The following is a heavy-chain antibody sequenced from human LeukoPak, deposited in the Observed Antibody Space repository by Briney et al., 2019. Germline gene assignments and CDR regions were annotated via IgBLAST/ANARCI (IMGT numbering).Heavy chain of an antibody. Sequence: GGSLRLSCAASGFTFSSYAMSWVRQAPGKGLEWVSAISGSGGSTYYADSVKGRFTISRDNSKNTLYLQMNSLRAEDTAVYYCAKDRRYYYDSSGSYYFDYWGQGTLVTVSS. D-gene: IGHD3-22*01. J-gene: IGHJ4*02. CDR2: ISGSGGST. V-gene: IGHV3-23*01. CDR3: AKDRRYYYDSSGSYYFDY. CDR1: GFTFSSYA.